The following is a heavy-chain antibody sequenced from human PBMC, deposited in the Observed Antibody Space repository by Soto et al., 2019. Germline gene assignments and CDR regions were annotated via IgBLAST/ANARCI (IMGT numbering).Heavy chain of an antibody. D-gene: IGHD3-3*01. CDR2: INAYNGNT. Sequence: VKVSCKASGYTFTGYYMHWVRQAPGQGLEWMGWINAYNGNTNYAQKLQGRVTMTTDTSTSTAYMELRSLRSDDTAVYYCARVQGYDFWSGYRPIDYYYMDVWGKGTTVTVSS. CDR3: ARVQGYDFWSGYRPIDYYYMDV. V-gene: IGHV1-18*04. CDR1: GYTFTGYY. J-gene: IGHJ6*03.